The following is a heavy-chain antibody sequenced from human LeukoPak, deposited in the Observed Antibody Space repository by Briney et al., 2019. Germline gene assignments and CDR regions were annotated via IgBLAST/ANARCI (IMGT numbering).Heavy chain of an antibody. CDR1: VYTFTGYY. V-gene: IGHV1-2*02. Sequence: GASVKVSCEDSVYTFTGYYMHWVPHAPGRGLECMGWLNPNRGGTNYAQKFQGRVTMTRDTSISTAYMELSRLRSDDSAVYYWAVLCLAVGNDYWGQGTLVNVSS. CDR3: AVLCLAVGNDY. D-gene: IGHD6-19*01. CDR2: LNPNRGGT. J-gene: IGHJ4*02.